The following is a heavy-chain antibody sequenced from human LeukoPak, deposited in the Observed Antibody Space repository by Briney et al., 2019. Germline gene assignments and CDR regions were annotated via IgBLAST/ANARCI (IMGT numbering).Heavy chain of an antibody. CDR3: ARHRGKQWLVLDY. CDR2: IYYSGST. Sequence: KPSETLSLTCTVSGGSISSSSYYWGWIRQPPGKGLEWIGSIYYSGSTYYNPSLKSRVTISVDTSKNQFSLKLSSVTAADTAVYYCARHRGKQWLVLDYWGQGTLVTVSS. CDR1: GGSISSSSYY. D-gene: IGHD6-19*01. V-gene: IGHV4-39*01. J-gene: IGHJ4*02.